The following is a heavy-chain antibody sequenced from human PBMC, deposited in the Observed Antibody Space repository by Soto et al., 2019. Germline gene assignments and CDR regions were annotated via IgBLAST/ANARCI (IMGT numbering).Heavy chain of an antibody. CDR2: INAGNGNT. Sequence: ASVKVSCQASGYTFTSYAMHWVRQAPGQRLEWMGWINAGNGNTKYSQKFQGGGTITRDTSASTAYMELSSRSSEDTAVYYCARGPPGSFSLWGWFDPWGQGTLVTVS. V-gene: IGHV1-3*01. J-gene: IGHJ5*02. D-gene: IGHD3-10*01. CDR3: ARGPPGSFSLWGWFDP. CDR1: GYTFTSYA.